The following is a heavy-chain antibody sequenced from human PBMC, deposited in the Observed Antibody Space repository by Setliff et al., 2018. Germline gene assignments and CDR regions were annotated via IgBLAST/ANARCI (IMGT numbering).Heavy chain of an antibody. J-gene: IGHJ4*02. Sequence: PSETLSLTCTVSGDSISSYYWSWIRQPPGKGLEWIGYIHNGGSTKYNPSLKSRVTISVDTSKNQFSLKLSSVTAADTAIYYCARHFRSSKVQFLEYLTDYYFDSWGQGTLVTVSS. CDR2: IHNGGST. V-gene: IGHV4-59*01. D-gene: IGHD3-3*01. CDR1: GDSISSYY. CDR3: ARHFRSSKVQFLEYLTDYYFDS.